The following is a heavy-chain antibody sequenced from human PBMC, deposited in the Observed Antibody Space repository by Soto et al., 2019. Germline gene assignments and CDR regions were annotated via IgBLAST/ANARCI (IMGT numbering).Heavy chain of an antibody. CDR2: INAGNGNT. CDR3: ARGPMVRGAKDY. J-gene: IGHJ4*02. D-gene: IGHD3-10*01. CDR1: GYTFTSYA. V-gene: IGHV1-3*01. Sequence: ASVKVSCKASGYTFTSYAMHWVRQAPGQRLEWMGWINAGNGNTKYSQKFQGRVTITRDTSASTAYMELSSLRSEDTAVYYCARGPMVRGAKDYWGQGTLVTVSS.